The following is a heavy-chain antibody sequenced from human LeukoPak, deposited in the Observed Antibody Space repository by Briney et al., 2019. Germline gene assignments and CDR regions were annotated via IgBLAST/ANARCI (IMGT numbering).Heavy chain of an antibody. V-gene: IGHV3-48*01. CDR3: ARDKRYCSGGSCFLRWFAGYGMDV. D-gene: IGHD2-15*01. J-gene: IGHJ6*02. Sequence: SGGSLRLSCAASGFTFSSYSMNWVRQAPGKGLEWVSYISSSSSTIYYADSVKGRFTISRDNAKNSLYLQMNSLRAEDTAVYYCARDKRYCSGGSCFLRWFAGYGMDVWGQGTTVTVSS. CDR1: GFTFSSYS. CDR2: ISSSSSTI.